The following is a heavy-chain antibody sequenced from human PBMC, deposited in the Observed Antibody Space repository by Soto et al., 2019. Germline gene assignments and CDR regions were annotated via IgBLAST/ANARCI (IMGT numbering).Heavy chain of an antibody. D-gene: IGHD3-9*01. CDR2: INPSGGST. CDR3: ARDPLRYFDWLGSYGMDV. Sequence: QVQLVQSGAEVKKPGASVKVSCKASGYTFTSYYMHWVRQAPGQGLEWMGIINPSGGSTSYAQKFQGRVTMTRDTSTSTVYMELSSLRSEDTAVYYCARDPLRYFDWLGSYGMDVWGQGTTVTVSS. V-gene: IGHV1-46*01. J-gene: IGHJ6*02. CDR1: GYTFTSYY.